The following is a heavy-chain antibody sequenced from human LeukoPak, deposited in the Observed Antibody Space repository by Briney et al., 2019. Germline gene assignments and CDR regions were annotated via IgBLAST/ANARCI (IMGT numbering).Heavy chain of an antibody. CDR2: INPNSGGT. CDR1: GYTFTGYY. CDR3: ARVERRGVTMVRGLNY. D-gene: IGHD3-10*01. V-gene: IGHV1-2*02. J-gene: IGHJ4*02. Sequence: ASVKVSCKASGYTFTGYYMHWVRQAPGQGLEWMGWINPNSGGTNYAQKFQGRVTMTRDTSTSTAYMELSRLRSDDTAVYYCARVERRGVTMVRGLNYWGQGTLVTVSS.